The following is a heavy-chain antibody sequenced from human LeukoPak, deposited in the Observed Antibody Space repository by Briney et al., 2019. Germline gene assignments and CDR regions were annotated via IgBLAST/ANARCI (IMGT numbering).Heavy chain of an antibody. J-gene: IGHJ4*02. CDR1: GGTFSSYA. CDR3: ARESQGLYLTGPRYFDY. D-gene: IGHD1-20*01. V-gene: IGHV1-69*05. CDR2: IIPIFGTA. Sequence: SVKVSCKASGGTFSSYAISWVRQAPGQGLEWMGGIIPIFGTANYAQKFQGRVTITTDESTSTAYMELSSLRSEDTAVYYCARESQGLYLTGPRYFDYWGQGTLVTVSS.